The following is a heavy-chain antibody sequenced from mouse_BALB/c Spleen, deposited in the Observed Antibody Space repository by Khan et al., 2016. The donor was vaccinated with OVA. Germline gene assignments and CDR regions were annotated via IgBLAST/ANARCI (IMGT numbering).Heavy chain of an antibody. D-gene: IGHD2-1*01. CDR3: ARSAYGNFAY. CDR2: ISSDGDYT. V-gene: IGHV5-9-3*01. Sequence: VELVESGGGLVKPGGSLKLSCAASGFTFSTYAMSWVRQTPEKRLGWVATISSDGDYTYYPDNVTGRFTISRDNAKNTLYLQMSSLRSEDTAMYYCARSAYGNFAYWGQGTLVTVSA. J-gene: IGHJ3*01. CDR1: GFTFSTYA.